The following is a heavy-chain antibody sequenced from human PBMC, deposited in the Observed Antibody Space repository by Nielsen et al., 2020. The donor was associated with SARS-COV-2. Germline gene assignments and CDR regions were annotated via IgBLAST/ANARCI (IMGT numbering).Heavy chain of an antibody. CDR2: ISYDGSNK. Sequence: GGSLRLSCAASGFTFSSYAMHWVRQAPGKGLEWVAVISYDGSNKYYADSVKGRFTISRDNSKNTLYLQMNSLRAEDTAVYYCARDGSLGTTALLLDYGMDVWGQGTTVTVSS. CDR1: GFTFSSYA. D-gene: IGHD4-11*01. CDR3: ARDGSLGTTALLLDYGMDV. V-gene: IGHV3-30-3*01. J-gene: IGHJ6*02.